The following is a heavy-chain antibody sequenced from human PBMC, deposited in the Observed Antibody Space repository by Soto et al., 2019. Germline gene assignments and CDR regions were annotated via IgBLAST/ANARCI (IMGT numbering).Heavy chain of an antibody. Sequence: GGSLRLSCAASGFSFSSYWMSWVRQAPGKGLEWVAIIKQDGSEQFYVNSVKGRFTISRDNAKNSQYLQMNSLRVEDTAVYYCAGDSGWLMTAWGQGTLVTVSS. CDR3: AGDSGWLMTA. CDR1: GFSFSSYW. J-gene: IGHJ5*02. D-gene: IGHD6-19*01. CDR2: IKQDGSEQ. V-gene: IGHV3-7*01.